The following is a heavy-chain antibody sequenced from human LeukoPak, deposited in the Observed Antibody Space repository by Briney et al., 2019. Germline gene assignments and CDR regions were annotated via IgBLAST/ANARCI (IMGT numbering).Heavy chain of an antibody. CDR1: GGSISSYY. CDR2: IYTRGST. V-gene: IGHV4-4*07. D-gene: IGHD3-22*01. CDR3: ALGEYYYDSSGYFDY. Sequence: SETLSLTCTVSGGSISSYYWSWIRQPAGKGLEWIGRIYTRGSTNYNPSLKSRVTMSVDTSKNQFSLKLSSVTAADTAVYYCALGEYYYDSSGYFDYWGQGTLVTVSS. J-gene: IGHJ4*02.